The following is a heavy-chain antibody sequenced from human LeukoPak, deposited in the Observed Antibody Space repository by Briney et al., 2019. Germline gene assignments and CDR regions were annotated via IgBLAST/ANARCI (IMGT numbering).Heavy chain of an antibody. CDR1: GGSISSSSYY. J-gene: IGHJ5*02. V-gene: IGHV4-30-2*01. D-gene: IGHD1-1*01. CDR2: IYHSGST. Sequence: PSETLSLTCTVSGGSISSSSYYWSWIRQPPGKGLEWIGYIYHSGSTYYSPSLKSRVTISVDRSKNQFSLKLSSVTAADTAVYYCARGTERASWFDPWGQGTLVTVSS. CDR3: ARGTERASWFDP.